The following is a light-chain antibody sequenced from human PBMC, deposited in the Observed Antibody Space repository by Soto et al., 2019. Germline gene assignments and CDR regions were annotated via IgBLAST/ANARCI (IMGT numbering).Light chain of an antibody. J-gene: IGKJ5*01. CDR2: DAY. CDR3: QQRHMWPIT. CDR1: QSVSSSY. Sequence: ELVLTQSPGPLSLSPGERATLPCRGSQSVSSSYLAWYQQEPGQAPRLLIYDAYNRATGIPPRFSGSGSGTDFTLTISSLEPEDSAVYYCQQRHMWPITFGQGTRLEIK. V-gene: IGKV3D-20*02.